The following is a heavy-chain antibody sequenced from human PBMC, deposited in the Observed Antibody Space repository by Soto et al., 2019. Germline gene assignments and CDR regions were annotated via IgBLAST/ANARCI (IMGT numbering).Heavy chain of an antibody. V-gene: IGHV3-21*01. CDR1: GFTFSSYS. Sequence: PGGSLRLSCAASGFTFSSYSMNWVRQAPGKGLEWVSSISSSSSYIYYADSVKGRFTISRDNAKNSLYLQMNSLRAEDPAVYYLSGDGPAVAQWDAFDIWGKGTMVTVSS. J-gene: IGHJ3*02. D-gene: IGHD6-19*01. CDR2: ISSSSSYI. CDR3: SGDGPAVAQWDAFDI.